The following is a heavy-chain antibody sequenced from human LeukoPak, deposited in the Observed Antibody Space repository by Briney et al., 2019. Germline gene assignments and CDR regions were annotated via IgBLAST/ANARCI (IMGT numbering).Heavy chain of an antibody. CDR1: GGSMSSYY. CDR3: ARQSGRNLFDS. CDR2: IYYSGST. J-gene: IGHJ4*02. Sequence: PSETLSLTCTVSGGSMSSYYWSWIRQPPGKGLEWIGHIYYSGSTNYNPSLKSRVTMSVDTSKNQFSLEVSSVTTADTAVYYCARQSGRNLFDSWGQGTLVTVSS. V-gene: IGHV4-59*08. D-gene: IGHD1-26*01.